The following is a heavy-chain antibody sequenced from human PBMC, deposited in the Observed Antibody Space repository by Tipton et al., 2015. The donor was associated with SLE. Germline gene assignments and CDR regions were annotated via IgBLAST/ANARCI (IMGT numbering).Heavy chain of an antibody. CDR1: GGSISSGGYY. CDR3: ARDAGRDITGTHGAFDI. J-gene: IGHJ3*02. CDR2: IYYSGST. Sequence: TLSLTCTVSGGSISSGGYYWNWIRQHPGKGLEWIGYIYYSGSTYYNPSLKSRVTISVDTSKNQFSLKLSSVTAADTAVYYCARDAGRDITGTHGAFDIGGQGTMVTVSS. V-gene: IGHV4-31*03. D-gene: IGHD1-20*01.